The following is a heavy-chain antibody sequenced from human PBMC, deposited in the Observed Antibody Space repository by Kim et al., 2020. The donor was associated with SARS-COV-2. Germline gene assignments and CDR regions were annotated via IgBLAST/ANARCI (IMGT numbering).Heavy chain of an antibody. D-gene: IGHD3-22*01. Sequence: YADSVKGRFTISRDNAKNSLYLQMNSLRAEDTALYYCAKAIEDYYYGMDVWGQGTTVTVSS. J-gene: IGHJ6*02. CDR3: AKAIEDYYYGMDV. V-gene: IGHV3-9*01.